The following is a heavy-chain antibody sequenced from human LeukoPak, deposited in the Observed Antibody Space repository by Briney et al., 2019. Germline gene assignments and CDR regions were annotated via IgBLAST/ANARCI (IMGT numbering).Heavy chain of an antibody. V-gene: IGHV1-46*01. CDR1: GYTFTSYY. CDR2: INPSGGST. CDR3: ARAHADGLGLNLYYYYYMDV. D-gene: IGHD3/OR15-3a*01. Sequence: ASVKVSCKASGYTFTSYYMHWVRQAPGQGLEWMGIINPSGGSTSYAQKFQGRVTMTRDTSTSTVYMELSSLRSEDTAVYYCARAHADGLGLNLYYYYYMDVWGKGTTVTISS. J-gene: IGHJ6*03.